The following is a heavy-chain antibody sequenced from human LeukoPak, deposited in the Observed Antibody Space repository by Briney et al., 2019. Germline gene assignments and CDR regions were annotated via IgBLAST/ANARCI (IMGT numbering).Heavy chain of an antibody. CDR1: GGTFSSYA. J-gene: IGHJ4*02. Sequence: SVKVSCKASGGTFSSYAISWVRQAPGQGLEWMGGIIPIFGTANYAQKFQGRVTITADKSTGTAYMELSSLRSEDTAVYYCARSDSVLRYFDWYVYWGQGTLVTVSS. CDR3: ARSDSVLRYFDWYVY. D-gene: IGHD3-9*01. V-gene: IGHV1-69*06. CDR2: IIPIFGTA.